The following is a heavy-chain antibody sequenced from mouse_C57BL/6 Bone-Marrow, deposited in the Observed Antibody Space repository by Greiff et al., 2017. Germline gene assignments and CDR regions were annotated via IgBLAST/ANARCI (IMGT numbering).Heavy chain of an antibody. CDR2: ISYDGSN. CDR3: TRESGYYVND. Sequence: EVQLQQSGPGLVKPSQSLSLTCSVTGYSITSGYYWNWLRPFPGNKLEWMGYISYDGSNNYTPSLNKLIFITRDTSKNQYFLKLNSVTTEDTATYYCTRESGYYVNDWGQGTTLTVSS. V-gene: IGHV3-6*01. D-gene: IGHD2-3*01. J-gene: IGHJ2*01. CDR1: GYSITSGYY.